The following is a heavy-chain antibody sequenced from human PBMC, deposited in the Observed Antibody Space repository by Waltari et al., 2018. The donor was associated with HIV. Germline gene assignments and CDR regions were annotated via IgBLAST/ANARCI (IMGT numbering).Heavy chain of an antibody. Sequence: QVQLQESGPGLVKPSQTLSLTRTVSGGPISLGGYYWSWIRQHPGKGLEWIGYIYYSGSTYYNPSLKSRVTISVDTSKNQFSLKLSSVTAADTAVYYCAKGYYPSIGADWFDPWGQGTLVTVSS. CDR2: IYYSGST. D-gene: IGHD3-10*01. CDR1: GGPISLGGYY. J-gene: IGHJ5*02. CDR3: AKGYYPSIGADWFDP. V-gene: IGHV4-31*03.